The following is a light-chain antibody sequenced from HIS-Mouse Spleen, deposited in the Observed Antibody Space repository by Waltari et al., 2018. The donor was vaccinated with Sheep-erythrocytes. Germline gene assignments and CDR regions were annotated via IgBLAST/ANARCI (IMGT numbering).Light chain of an antibody. CDR2: DDS. V-gene: IGLV3-21*02. CDR1: NIGSKS. CDR3: QVWDSSSDGV. J-gene: IGLJ3*02. Sequence: SYVLTQPPSVSVAPGQTARITCGGHNIGSKSVHWYQQKPGQAPVLVVYDDSDRPSGIPGRFSGSNSGNTATLTISRVEAGDEADYYCQVWDSSSDGVFGGGTKLTVL.